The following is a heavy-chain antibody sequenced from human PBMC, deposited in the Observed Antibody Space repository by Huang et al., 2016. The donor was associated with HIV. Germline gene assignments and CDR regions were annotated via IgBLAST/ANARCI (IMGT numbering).Heavy chain of an antibody. D-gene: IGHD1-7*01. CDR1: TATFNAYW. Sequence: LVESGGGVVQPGGSRRLSCAGSTATFNAYWMSWVRQRAGQGLEGVANIKQDGSEKYYMDSVEGRFNISRDNVKKLLFLEMNNLRVADTAVYYCATKASAMDIWGQGTTVIVSS. CDR3: ATKASAMDI. J-gene: IGHJ6*02. CDR2: IKQDGSEK. V-gene: IGHV3-7*01.